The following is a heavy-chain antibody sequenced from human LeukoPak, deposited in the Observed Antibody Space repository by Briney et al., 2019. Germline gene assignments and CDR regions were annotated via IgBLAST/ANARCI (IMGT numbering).Heavy chain of an antibody. J-gene: IGHJ4*02. CDR3: ARHYYDSSGYYYTSFDY. V-gene: IGHV1-2*02. Sequence: GASVKVSCKASGYTFTGYYMHWVRQAPGQGLEWMGWINPNSGGTNYAQKFQGRVTMTRDTSISTAYMELSRLRSDDTAVYYCARHYYDSSGYYYTSFDYWGQGTLVTVSS. CDR1: GYTFTGYY. D-gene: IGHD3-22*01. CDR2: INPNSGGT.